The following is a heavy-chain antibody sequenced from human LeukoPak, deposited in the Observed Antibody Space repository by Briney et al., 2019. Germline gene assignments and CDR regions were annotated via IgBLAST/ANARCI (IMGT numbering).Heavy chain of an antibody. CDR2: ISPNSGGT. Sequence: ASVKVSCKASGYTFTGYYMHWVRQAPGQGLEWMGWISPNSGGTNYAQKFQGRVTMTRDTSTSTAYMELSRLRSDDTAVYYCARDLRPAGYQLLSLFFDYWGQGTLVTVSS. J-gene: IGHJ4*02. CDR1: GYTFTGYY. D-gene: IGHD2-2*01. V-gene: IGHV1-2*02. CDR3: ARDLRPAGYQLLSLFFDY.